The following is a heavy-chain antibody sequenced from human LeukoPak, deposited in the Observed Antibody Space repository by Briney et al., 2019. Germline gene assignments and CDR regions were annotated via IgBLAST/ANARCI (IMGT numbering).Heavy chain of an antibody. V-gene: IGHV4-34*01. CDR2: INHSGST. CDR1: GGSFSGYY. CDR3: ARGIAAAGDPFGY. D-gene: IGHD6-13*01. J-gene: IGHJ4*02. Sequence: SETLSLTCAVYGGSFSGYYWSWIRQPPGKGLEWIGEINHSGSTNYNPSLKSRVTISVDTSKNQFSLKLSSVTAADTAVYYCARGIAAAGDPFGYWGQGTLSPSPQ.